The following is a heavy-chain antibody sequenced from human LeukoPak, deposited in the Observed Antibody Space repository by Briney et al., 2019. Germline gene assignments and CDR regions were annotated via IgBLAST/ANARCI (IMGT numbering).Heavy chain of an antibody. Sequence: ASVKVSCKASGYTFTGYYMHWERQAPGQGLEWMGWINPNSGGTNYAQKFQGRVTMTRDTSISTAYMELSRLRSDDTAVYYCARAGDYTGASYYFHYWGQGTLVTVSS. J-gene: IGHJ4*02. CDR3: ARAGDYTGASYYFHY. CDR1: GYTFTGYY. CDR2: INPNSGGT. D-gene: IGHD4-17*01. V-gene: IGHV1-2*02.